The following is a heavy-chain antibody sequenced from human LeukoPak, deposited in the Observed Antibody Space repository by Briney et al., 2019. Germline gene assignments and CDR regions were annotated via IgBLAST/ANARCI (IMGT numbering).Heavy chain of an antibody. Sequence: GGSLRLSCAASGFTFSNAWMSWVRQAPGKGLEWVGRIKSKTDGGTTDYAAPVKGRFTISRDDSKNTLYLQMNSLKTEDTAEYYCNTEFIMITFGGVIAHFDYWGQGTLVTVSS. CDR1: GFTFSNAW. CDR2: IKSKTDGGTT. J-gene: IGHJ4*02. CDR3: NTEFIMITFGGVIAHFDY. D-gene: IGHD3-16*02. V-gene: IGHV3-15*01.